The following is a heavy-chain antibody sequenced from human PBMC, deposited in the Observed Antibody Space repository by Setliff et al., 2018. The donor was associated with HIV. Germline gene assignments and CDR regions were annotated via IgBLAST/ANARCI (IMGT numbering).Heavy chain of an antibody. CDR2: INTNTGNP. J-gene: IGHJ4*02. D-gene: IGHD3-22*01. Sequence: ASVKVSCKASGYTFTSYAMNWVRQAPGQGLGWMGWINTNTGNPTYAQGFTGRFVFSLDTSVSTAYLQISSLKAEDTAVYYCARGVITMMVGVSYYFDYWGQGTLVTVSS. CDR3: ARGVITMMVGVSYYFDY. CDR1: GYTFTSYA. V-gene: IGHV7-4-1*02.